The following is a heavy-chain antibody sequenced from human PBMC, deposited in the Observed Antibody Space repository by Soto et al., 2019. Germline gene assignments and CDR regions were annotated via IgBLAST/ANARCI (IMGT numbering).Heavy chain of an antibody. CDR3: AGYRSGSYNMDV. J-gene: IGHJ6*03. Sequence: ASVKVSCKASGGTFSSYTISWVRQAPGQGLEWMGGIIPILGIANYAQKFQGRVTITADKSTSTAYMELSSLRSEDTAVYYCAGYRSGSYNMDVWGKGTTVTVSS. CDR2: IIPILGIA. V-gene: IGHV1-69*10. CDR1: GGTFSSYT. D-gene: IGHD3-10*01.